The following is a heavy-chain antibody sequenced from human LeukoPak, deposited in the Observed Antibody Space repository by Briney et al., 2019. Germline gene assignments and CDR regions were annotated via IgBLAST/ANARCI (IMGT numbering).Heavy chain of an antibody. CDR1: GFTFSSYA. V-gene: IGHV3-23*01. Sequence: PGGSLRLSCAASGFTFSSYAMGWVRQAPGKGLDWVSTITGGGSTTYYADSVKGRFTISRDNSKNTLYLQINSLRAEDTALYYCARESPVAATGRSWFDSWGQGTLVTVSS. CDR2: ITGGGSTT. D-gene: IGHD6-13*01. CDR3: ARESPVAATGRSWFDS. J-gene: IGHJ5*01.